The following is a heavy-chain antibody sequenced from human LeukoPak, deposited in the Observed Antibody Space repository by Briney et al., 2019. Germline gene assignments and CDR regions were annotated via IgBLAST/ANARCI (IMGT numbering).Heavy chain of an antibody. Sequence: PGRSLRLSCTTSGFTFGDYAMSWVRQAPGKGLEWVGFIRSKTYGGTTQYAASVKGRFTISRDDSKSNAYLQMNSLKTEDTAVYFCARGKSAWDYWGQGTLVTVSS. J-gene: IGHJ4*02. CDR3: ARGKSAWDY. CDR1: GFTFGDYA. V-gene: IGHV3-49*04. CDR2: IRSKTYGGTT. D-gene: IGHD3-3*01.